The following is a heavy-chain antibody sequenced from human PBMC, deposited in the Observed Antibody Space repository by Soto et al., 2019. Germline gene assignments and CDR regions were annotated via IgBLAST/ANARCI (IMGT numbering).Heavy chain of an antibody. J-gene: IGHJ4*02. CDR2: INPSTSVT. CDR3: VRSDFGDYDYFDY. Sequence: QVQLMQSGAEVEKAGASVKLSCKASGYTIPSYYIHWVRQAPGQGLDWMGMINPSTSVTTYAQESQGTPTFTKAPYTRTSTNTFYMNLSGLRSDDTAVYYCVRSDFGDYDYFDYWGQGTLVTISS. CDR1: GYTIPSYY. D-gene: IGHD4-17*01. V-gene: IGHV1-46*01.